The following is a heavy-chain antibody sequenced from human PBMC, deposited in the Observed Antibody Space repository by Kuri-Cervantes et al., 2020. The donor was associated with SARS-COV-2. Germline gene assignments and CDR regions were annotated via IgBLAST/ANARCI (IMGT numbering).Heavy chain of an antibody. V-gene: IGHV2-5*01. CDR1: GFSLSTSGVG. CDR3: ARTRIQLDAFDI. CDR2: IYWNDDK. D-gene: IGHD5-18*01. Sequence: SGPTLVKPTQTLTLTCTFSGFSLSTSGVGVGWIRQPPGKALEWLALIYWNDDKRYSPSLKSRLTISKDTSKNQVVLTMTNMDPVDTATYYCARTRIQLDAFDIWGQGTMVTVSS. J-gene: IGHJ3*02.